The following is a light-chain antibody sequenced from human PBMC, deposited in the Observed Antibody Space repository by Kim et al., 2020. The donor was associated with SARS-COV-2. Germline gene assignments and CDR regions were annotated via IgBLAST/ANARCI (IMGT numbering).Light chain of an antibody. V-gene: IGKV1-5*01. Sequence: GDRVTITCRASQSISGYLAWYQQKPGKAPRLLIYDVSNLESGVPSRFSGSGYGTEFTLTISSLQPDDFGTYHCQQYNINSVLTFGGGTKV. CDR2: DVS. J-gene: IGKJ4*01. CDR3: QQYNINSVLT. CDR1: QSISGY.